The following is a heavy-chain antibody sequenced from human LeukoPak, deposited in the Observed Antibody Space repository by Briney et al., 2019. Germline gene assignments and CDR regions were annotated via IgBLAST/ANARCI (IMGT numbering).Heavy chain of an antibody. V-gene: IGHV1-8*01. Sequence: ASVKVSCKASGYTFTSYDVNWVRQATGQGLEWMGWVNPNSGHTGYAQKFQGRVTLTTNTSVSTAYMELSSLRSEDTAIYYCARVAPGSYCCGGSCPYFDYWGQGTLVSVSS. CDR1: GYTFTSYD. D-gene: IGHD2-15*01. J-gene: IGHJ4*02. CDR2: VNPNSGHT. CDR3: ARVAPGSYCCGGSCPYFDY.